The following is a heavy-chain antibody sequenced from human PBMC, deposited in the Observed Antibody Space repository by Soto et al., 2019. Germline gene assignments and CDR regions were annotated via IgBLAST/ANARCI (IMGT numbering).Heavy chain of an antibody. CDR2: IYYSGST. Sequence: QVQLQESGPGLVKPSQTLSLTCTVSGASMSSGGYYWTWIRQSPGKGLEWIGYIYYSGSTYYNPSLESRVAISLDTSRSQFYLTRHSVTAADTAIYYCARDRHNNFFDPWGQGTLVTVSS. CDR1: GASMSSGGYY. D-gene: IGHD6-6*01. CDR3: ARDRHNNFFDP. V-gene: IGHV4-31*03. J-gene: IGHJ5*02.